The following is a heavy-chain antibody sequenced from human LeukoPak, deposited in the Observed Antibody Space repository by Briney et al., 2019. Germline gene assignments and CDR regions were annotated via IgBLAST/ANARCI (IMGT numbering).Heavy chain of an antibody. D-gene: IGHD3-22*01. CDR2: IRYDGSNK. CDR3: AKALNMRYYYDSSGYYGPGIDY. J-gene: IGHJ4*02. CDR1: GFTFSSYG. Sequence: GGSLRLSCAASGFTFSSYGMHWVRQAPGKGLEWVAFIRYDGSNKYYADSVKGRFTISRDNSKNTLYLQMNSLRAEDTAVYYCAKALNMRYYYDSSGYYGPGIDYWGQGTLVTVSS. V-gene: IGHV3-30*02.